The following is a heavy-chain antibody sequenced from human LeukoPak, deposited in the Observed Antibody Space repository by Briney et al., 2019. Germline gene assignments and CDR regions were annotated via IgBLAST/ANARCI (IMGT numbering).Heavy chain of an antibody. CDR3: ARDLPLEWVARPDY. Sequence: GGSLRLSCAAPGFTSSSYWMHWVRQAPGKGLVWVSRINSDGSSTSYADSVKGRFTISRDNAKNTLYLQMNSLRAEDTAVYYCARDLPLEWVARPDYWGQGTLVTVSS. CDR2: INSDGSST. J-gene: IGHJ4*02. D-gene: IGHD5-12*01. CDR1: GFTSSSYW. V-gene: IGHV3-74*01.